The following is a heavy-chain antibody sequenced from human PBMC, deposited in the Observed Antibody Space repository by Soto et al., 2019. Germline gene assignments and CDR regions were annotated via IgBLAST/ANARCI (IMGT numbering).Heavy chain of an antibody. Sequence: PGESMKISCKGSGYSFTNYLIGWVRQMPGKGLEWMGIIYPGNSDTRYSPSFQGQVTISADKSISTAHLQWSSLKASDTAMYYCARQREACSSTSCYYPFDIWGQGTMVTVSS. CDR1: GYSFTNYL. J-gene: IGHJ3*02. CDR3: ARQREACSSTSCYYPFDI. CDR2: IYPGNSDT. V-gene: IGHV5-51*01. D-gene: IGHD2-2*01.